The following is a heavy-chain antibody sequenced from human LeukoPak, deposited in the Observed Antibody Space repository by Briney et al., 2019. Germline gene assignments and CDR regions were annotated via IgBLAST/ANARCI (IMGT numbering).Heavy chain of an antibody. D-gene: IGHD6-13*01. CDR2: IYYSGST. CDR3: ARGTYSSSWYFSAYYFDY. J-gene: IGHJ4*02. V-gene: IGHV4-39*07. Sequence: SETLSLTCTVSGGSISSSSYYWGWIRQPPGKGLEWIGSIYYSGSTYYNPSLKSRVTISVDTSKNQFSLKLSSVTAADTAVYYCARGTYSSSWYFSAYYFDYWGQGTLVTVSS. CDR1: GGSISSSSYY.